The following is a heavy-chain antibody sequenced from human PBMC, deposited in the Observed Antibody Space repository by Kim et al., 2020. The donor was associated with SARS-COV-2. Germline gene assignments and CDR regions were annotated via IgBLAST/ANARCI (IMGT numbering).Heavy chain of an antibody. J-gene: IGHJ4*02. D-gene: IGHD1-26*01. CDR1: GFTFSSYA. V-gene: IGHV3-23*01. CDR3: AKWGTGSYESPPDY. CDR2: ISGSGGST. Sequence: GGSLRLSCAASGFTFSSYAMSWVRQAPGKGLEWVSAISGSGGSTYYADSVKGRFTISRDNSKNTLYLQMNSLRAEDTAVYYCAKWGTGSYESPPDYWGQGTLVTVSS.